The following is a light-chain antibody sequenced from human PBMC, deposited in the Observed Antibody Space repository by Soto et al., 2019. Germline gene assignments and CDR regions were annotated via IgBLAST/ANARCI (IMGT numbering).Light chain of an antibody. V-gene: IGKV3-20*01. CDR1: QSVSSSY. J-gene: IGKJ4*01. Sequence: EIVLTQSPGTLSLSPGERATLSCRASQSVSSSYLAWYQQKPGQAPRLLIYGASSRATGIPDRFSGSGSGTDCTLTISRLEPEDFAVYYCQQYGRSPPFTFGGGTKVEIK. CDR3: QQYGRSPPFT. CDR2: GAS.